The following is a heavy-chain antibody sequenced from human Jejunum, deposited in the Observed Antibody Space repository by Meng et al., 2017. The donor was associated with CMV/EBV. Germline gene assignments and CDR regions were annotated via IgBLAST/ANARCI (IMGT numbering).Heavy chain of an antibody. J-gene: IGHJ6*02. CDR2: IYSGGTA. CDR3: ARQTVVAGSYYGMDV. Sequence: SGFTVISNSLSWVRQAPGKGLEWVSIIYSGGTAYYADSVKGRFTISRDNSKNALSLQMGSLRAEDTAVYYCARQTVVAGSYYGMDVWGQGTTVTVSS. V-gene: IGHV3-66*02. D-gene: IGHD2-2*01. CDR1: GFTVISNS.